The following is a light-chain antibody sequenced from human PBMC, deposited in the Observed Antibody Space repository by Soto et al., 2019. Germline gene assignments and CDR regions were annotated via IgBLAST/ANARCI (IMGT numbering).Light chain of an antibody. CDR2: DAS. CDR1: QSVSSY. Sequence: EIVLTQSPATVSLSPGERATPSCRASQSVSSYLAWYQQKPGQAPRLLIYDASNRATGIPARFSGSGSGTDFTLTISSLEPEDFVMYCCQHYGTSPPYTFGQGTRLEIK. V-gene: IGKV3-11*01. CDR3: QHYGTSPPYT. J-gene: IGKJ5*01.